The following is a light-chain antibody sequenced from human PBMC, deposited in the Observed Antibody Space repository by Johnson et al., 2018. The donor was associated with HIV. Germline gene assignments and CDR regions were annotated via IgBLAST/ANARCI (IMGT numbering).Light chain of an antibody. V-gene: IGLV1-51*01. CDR1: SSNIGNNY. CDR3: GTWDSSLNAYV. Sequence: QSVLTQPPSVSAAPGQKVTISCSGSSSNIGNNYVSWYRQLPGTAPRLVIYDTIKRHSGIPDRFSGSKSGTSATLGITGLQTGDEADYYCGTWDSSLNAYVFGAATKVAVL. J-gene: IGLJ1*01. CDR2: DTI.